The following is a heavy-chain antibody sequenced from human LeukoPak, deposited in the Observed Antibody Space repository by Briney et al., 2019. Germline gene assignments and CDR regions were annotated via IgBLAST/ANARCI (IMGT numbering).Heavy chain of an antibody. Sequence: GGSLTLSCAASGFTFSTYGMHWVRQAPGKGLEWVAVIPYDDNDPYYADSVKGRFTISRGNSKNTLYLQMNRVRPEDTAVYYCARDLYGFSGYFDSWGQGTLVSVSS. V-gene: IGHV3-30*19. CDR1: GFTFSTYG. CDR3: ARDLYGFSGYFDS. CDR2: IPYDDNDP. D-gene: IGHD3-22*01. J-gene: IGHJ4*02.